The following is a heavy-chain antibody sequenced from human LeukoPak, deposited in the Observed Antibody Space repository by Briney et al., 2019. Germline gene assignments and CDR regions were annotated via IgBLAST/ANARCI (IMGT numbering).Heavy chain of an antibody. CDR1: GFTFSSYG. Sequence: GGSLRLSCAASGFTFSSYGMHRVRQAPGKGLEWVAFIRYDGSNKYYADSVKGRFTISRDNSKNTLYLQMNSLRAEDTAVYYCAKEGNYGDYVDNYFDYWGQGTLVTVSS. J-gene: IGHJ4*02. CDR3: AKEGNYGDYVDNYFDY. V-gene: IGHV3-30*02. D-gene: IGHD4-17*01. CDR2: IRYDGSNK.